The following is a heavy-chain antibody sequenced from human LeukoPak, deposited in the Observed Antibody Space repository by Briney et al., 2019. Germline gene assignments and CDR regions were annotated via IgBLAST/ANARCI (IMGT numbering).Heavy chain of an antibody. CDR1: GFTFSSYN. Sequence: GGSLRLSCAASGFTFSSYNMNWVRQAPGKGLEWVSYISSSNTTIYYADSVKGRFTISRDNSKNTLYLQMNSLRPEDTAVYYCAKDSVRKSIVGPTTRGVNDYWGQGTLVTVSS. D-gene: IGHD1-26*01. CDR3: AKDSVRKSIVGPTTRGVNDY. V-gene: IGHV3-48*04. CDR2: ISSSNTTI. J-gene: IGHJ4*02.